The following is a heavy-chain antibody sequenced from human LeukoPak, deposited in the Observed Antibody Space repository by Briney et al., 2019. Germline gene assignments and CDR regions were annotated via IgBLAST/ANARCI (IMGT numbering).Heavy chain of an antibody. CDR3: ARDSGSRYSYFDY. J-gene: IGHJ4*02. CDR2: ISYDGSNK. CDR1: GFTFSSYA. Sequence: PGGSLRLSCAASGFTFSSYAMHWVRQAPGKGLEWVAVISYDGSNKYYADSVKGRFTISRDNSTNTLYLQMNSLRAEDTAVYYCARDSGSRYSYFDYWGQGTLVAVSS. D-gene: IGHD6-13*01. V-gene: IGHV3-30*04.